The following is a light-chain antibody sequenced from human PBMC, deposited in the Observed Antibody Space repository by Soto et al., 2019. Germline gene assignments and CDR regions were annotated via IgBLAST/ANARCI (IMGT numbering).Light chain of an antibody. CDR1: QSVSSSY. V-gene: IGKV3-20*01. CDR2: GAS. Sequence: EIVLTQSPGTLSLSPGERATLSCRASQSVSSSYLAWYQKKPGQAHRLLIYGASSRATAIPDRFSGSGSGTDFTRTISRLEPEDFAVYYCQQYGSSPSTCGQGTKVEIK. CDR3: QQYGSSPST. J-gene: IGKJ1*01.